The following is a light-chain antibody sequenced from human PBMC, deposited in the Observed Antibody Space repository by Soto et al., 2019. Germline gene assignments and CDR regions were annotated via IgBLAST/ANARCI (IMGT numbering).Light chain of an antibody. Sequence: QSVLTQPPSASGTPGQRVTISCSGSRSNIGSNYVYWYQQVPGKAPKLLIYRNNQRPSGVPDRFSGSKSGNTASLTISGLQAEDEADYYCCSYAGSSYVFGTGTKVTVL. CDR1: RSNIGSNY. J-gene: IGLJ1*01. V-gene: IGLV1-47*01. CDR3: CSYAGSSYV. CDR2: RNN.